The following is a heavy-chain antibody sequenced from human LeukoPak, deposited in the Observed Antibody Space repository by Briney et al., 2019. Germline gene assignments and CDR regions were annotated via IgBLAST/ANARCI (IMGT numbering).Heavy chain of an antibody. D-gene: IGHD3-10*01. Sequence: PGGSLRLSCAASGFTFNNYAMTWVRQAPGKGLEWVSSTSDSGDNTYYADSVKGRFTISRDNSRNTLYLQMNSLRAEDTAVYYRVKGDRSVAYYIGGHWGQGTLVTVYS. CDR1: GFTFNNYA. CDR2: TSDSGDNT. J-gene: IGHJ4*02. CDR3: VKGDRSVAYYIGGH. V-gene: IGHV3-23*01.